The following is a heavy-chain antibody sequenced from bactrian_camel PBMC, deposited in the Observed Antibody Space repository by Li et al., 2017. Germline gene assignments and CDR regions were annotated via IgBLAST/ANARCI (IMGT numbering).Heavy chain of an antibody. CDR3: TIGLYADFGY. V-gene: IGHV3-2*01. J-gene: IGHJ4*01. CDR1: VSTYY. Sequence: HVQLVESGGGLVQPGGSLRLSCATSVSTYYMAWVRQGPGKELEWISSIDTGGSTYYADSVKGRFTISRDNAKNTPYLQMNSLQTEDTAVYYCTIGLYADFGYGGQGTQVTVS. CDR2: IDTGGST. D-gene: IGHD1*01.